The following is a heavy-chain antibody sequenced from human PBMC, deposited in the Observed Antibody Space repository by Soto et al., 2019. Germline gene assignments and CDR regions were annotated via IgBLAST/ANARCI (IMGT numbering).Heavy chain of an antibody. CDR1: GFTFNRYG. D-gene: IGHD3-16*01. CDR2: ISYDGTKK. CDR3: AKDWGDWNFDY. Sequence: WGSLRLSCAASGFTFNRYGMHWVRQAPGKGLEWVADISYDGTKKYYADSVKGRLTISRDNSKNTLYLQMDSLRAEDTAVYYCAKDWGDWNFDYWGQGTLVTVSS. V-gene: IGHV3-30*18. J-gene: IGHJ4*02.